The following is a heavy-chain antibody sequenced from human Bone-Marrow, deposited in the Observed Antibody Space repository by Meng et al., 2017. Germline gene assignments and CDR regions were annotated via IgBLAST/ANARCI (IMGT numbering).Heavy chain of an antibody. J-gene: IGHJ4*02. CDR1: GGSISSSNW. D-gene: IGHD3-22*01. CDR3: ASGYYDSSGLGTFDY. V-gene: IGHV4-4*02. Sequence: QVQLQESGPGLVKPSGTLSLTCAVSGGSISSSNWWSWVRQPPGKGLEWIGEIYHSGSTNYNPSLKSRATISVDKSKNQFSLKLSSVTAADTAVYYCASGYYDSSGLGTFDYWGQGTLVTVSS. CDR2: IYHSGST.